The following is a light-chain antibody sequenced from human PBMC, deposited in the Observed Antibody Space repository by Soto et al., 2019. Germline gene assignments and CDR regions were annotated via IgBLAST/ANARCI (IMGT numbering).Light chain of an antibody. CDR1: QDISNY. J-gene: IGKJ4*01. V-gene: IGKV1-33*01. Sequence: DIQMTQSPSSLSASVGDRVTITRQASQDISNYLNWYPQIPGKPPKFLIYDASNLETGVPSRFSGSGSGTDCTFTISSLQPEDIETYYGQQYDNPPLTFGGGTKVDI. CDR2: DAS. CDR3: QQYDNPPLT.